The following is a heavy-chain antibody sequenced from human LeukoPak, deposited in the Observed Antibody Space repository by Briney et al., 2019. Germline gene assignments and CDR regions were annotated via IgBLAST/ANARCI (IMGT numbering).Heavy chain of an antibody. V-gene: IGHV1-69*13. D-gene: IGHD1-1*01. CDR1: GVTFSSYA. CDR2: IIPIFGTA. Sequence: SVKVSCKASGVTFSSYAISWVRQAPGQGLEWMGGIIPIFGTANYAQKFQGRVTITADESTSTAYMELSSLRSEDTAVYYCARSGSRYSYYYYMDVWGKGTTVTVSS. J-gene: IGHJ6*03. CDR3: ARSGSRYSYYYYMDV.